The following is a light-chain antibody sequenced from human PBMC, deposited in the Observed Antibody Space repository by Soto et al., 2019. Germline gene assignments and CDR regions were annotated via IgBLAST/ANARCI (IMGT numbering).Light chain of an antibody. CDR3: AAWDDSLDAVV. Sequence: QSVLTQPPSASGTPGQRVTISCSGSNSNIGSNTVNWYQQLPGTAPKLLIYSDNQRPSGVPDRFSGSRSGTSASLAISGLQSEDEADYYCAAWDDSLDAVVFGGGTRSPS. CDR1: NSNIGSNT. J-gene: IGLJ2*01. CDR2: SDN. V-gene: IGLV1-44*01.